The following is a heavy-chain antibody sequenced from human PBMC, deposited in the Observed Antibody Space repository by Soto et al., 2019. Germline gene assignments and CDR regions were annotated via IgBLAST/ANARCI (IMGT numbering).Heavy chain of an antibody. Sequence: GGSLRLSCAASGFTFGTYAMHWVRQAPGKGLEWVAGIWYDGRIENYAESVKGRFSISRDNSKNTVSLHMNSLRVEDTAIYYCARADCGGQCACDYWGQGTLVTVSS. D-gene: IGHD2-21*01. CDR1: GFTFGTYA. CDR3: ARADCGGQCACDY. V-gene: IGHV3-33*01. CDR2: IWYDGRIE. J-gene: IGHJ4*02.